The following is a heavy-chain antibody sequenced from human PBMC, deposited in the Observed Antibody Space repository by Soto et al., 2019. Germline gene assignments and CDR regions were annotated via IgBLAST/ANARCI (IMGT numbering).Heavy chain of an antibody. J-gene: IGHJ5*02. Sequence: GASVKVSCKASGYTFTSYDINWVRQAPGQGLEWMGIINPSGGSTSYAQKFQGRVTMTRDTSTSTVYMELSSLRSEDTAVYYCARATCSSTSCRYNWFDPWGQGTLVTVSS. V-gene: IGHV1-46*01. D-gene: IGHD2-2*01. CDR3: ARATCSSTSCRYNWFDP. CDR1: GYTFTSYD. CDR2: INPSGGST.